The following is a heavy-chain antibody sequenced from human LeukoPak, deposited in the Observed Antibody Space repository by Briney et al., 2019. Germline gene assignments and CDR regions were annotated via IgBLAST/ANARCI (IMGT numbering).Heavy chain of an antibody. V-gene: IGHV1-69*06. Sequence: ASVKVSCKASGGTFSSYAISWVRQAPGQGLEWMGGIIPIFGTASYAQKFQGRVTITADKSTSTAYMELSSLRSEDTAVYYCAREWIELFTTMGATYGMDVWGQGTTVTVSS. J-gene: IGHJ6*02. CDR1: GGTFSSYA. D-gene: IGHD1-26*01. CDR2: IIPIFGTA. CDR3: AREWIELFTTMGATYGMDV.